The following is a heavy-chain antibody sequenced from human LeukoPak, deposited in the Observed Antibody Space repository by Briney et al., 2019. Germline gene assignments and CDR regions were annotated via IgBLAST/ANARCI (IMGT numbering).Heavy chain of an antibody. J-gene: IGHJ4*02. CDR1: RGSISSNNR. D-gene: IGHD3-10*01. CDR3: ARHSMYDSGRYSFDN. Sequence: SETLSLTCAVSRGSISSNNRWSWVRHPPRKRLEWTAEIYHSGSTNYNPSLKSRVTISVDKSKNQFSLKLNSVTAADAAVYYCARHSMYDSGRYSFDNWGQGTLVTVSS. CDR2: IYHSGST. V-gene: IGHV4-4*02.